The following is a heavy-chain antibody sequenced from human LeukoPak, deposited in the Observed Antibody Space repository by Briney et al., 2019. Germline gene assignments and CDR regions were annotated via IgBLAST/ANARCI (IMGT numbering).Heavy chain of an antibody. CDR1: GFTVSNNY. Sequence: GGSLRLSCAASGFTVSNNYMSWIRQAPGKGLEWVSYISSSGSTIYYADSVKGRFTISRDNAKNSLYLQMNSLRAEDTAVYYCSKDRGVINYWGQGTLVTVSS. CDR3: SKDRGVINY. D-gene: IGHD3-10*01. V-gene: IGHV3-11*01. J-gene: IGHJ4*02. CDR2: ISSSGSTI.